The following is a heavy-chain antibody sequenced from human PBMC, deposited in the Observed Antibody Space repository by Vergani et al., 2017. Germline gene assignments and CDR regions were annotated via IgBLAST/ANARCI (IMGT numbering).Heavy chain of an antibody. CDR1: GFTFSSYS. Sequence: EVQLVESGGGLVKPGGSLRLSCAASGFTFSSYSMNWVRQAPGKGLEWVSAISGSGGSTYYADSVKGRFTISRDNSKNTLYLQMNSLRAEDTAVYYCAKDRDYGDSYHDAFDIWGQGTMVTVSS. D-gene: IGHD4-17*01. J-gene: IGHJ3*02. V-gene: IGHV3-23*04. CDR2: ISGSGGST. CDR3: AKDRDYGDSYHDAFDI.